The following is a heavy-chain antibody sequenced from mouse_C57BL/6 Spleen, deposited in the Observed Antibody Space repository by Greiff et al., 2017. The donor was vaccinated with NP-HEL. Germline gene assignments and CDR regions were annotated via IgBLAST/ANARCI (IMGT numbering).Heavy chain of an antibody. D-gene: IGHD2-5*01. CDR1: GYTFTSYW. Sequence: QVQLKQPGAELVRPGSSVKLSCKASGYTFTSYWMHWVKQRPIQGLEWIGNIDPSDSETHYNQKFKDKATLTVDKSSSTAYMQLSSLTSEDSAVYYCARQGDYSNPLCWDYWGQGTSVTVSS. V-gene: IGHV1-52*01. CDR3: ARQGDYSNPLCWDY. CDR2: IDPSDSET. J-gene: IGHJ4*01.